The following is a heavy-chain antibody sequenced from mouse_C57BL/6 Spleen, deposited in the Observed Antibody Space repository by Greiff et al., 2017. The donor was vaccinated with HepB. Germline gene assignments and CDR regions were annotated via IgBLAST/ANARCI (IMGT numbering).Heavy chain of an antibody. CDR1: GFTFSSYA. CDR2: ISDGGSYT. V-gene: IGHV5-4*01. Sequence: EVQRVESGGGLVKPGGSLKLSCAASGFTFSSYAMSWVRQTPEKRLEWVATISDGGSYTYYPDNVKGRFTISRDNAKNNLYLQMSHLKSEDTAMYYCARDYSNYVWYFDVWGTGTTVTVSS. D-gene: IGHD2-5*01. CDR3: ARDYSNYVWYFDV. J-gene: IGHJ1*03.